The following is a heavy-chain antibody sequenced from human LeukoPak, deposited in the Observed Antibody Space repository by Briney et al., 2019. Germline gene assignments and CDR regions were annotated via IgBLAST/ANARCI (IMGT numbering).Heavy chain of an antibody. CDR2: IYYSGST. CDR3: ARGVAEYMDV. Sequence: SETLSLTCTVSGGSISSSSYYWGWIRQPPGKGLEWIGSIYYSGSTYYNPSLKSRVTISVDTSKNQFSLKLSSVTAADTAVYYCARGVAEYMDVWGKGTTVTASS. V-gene: IGHV4-39*07. J-gene: IGHJ6*03. CDR1: GGSISSSSYY.